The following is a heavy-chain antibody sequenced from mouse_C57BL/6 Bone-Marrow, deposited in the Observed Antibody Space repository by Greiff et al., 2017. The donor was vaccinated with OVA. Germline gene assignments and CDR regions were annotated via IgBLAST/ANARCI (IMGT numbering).Heavy chain of an antibody. D-gene: IGHD1-1*01. V-gene: IGHV5-17*01. J-gene: IGHJ4*01. CDR3: ARRITTVVASGVDY. Sequence: EVKVVESGGGLVKPGGSLKLSCAASGFTFSDYGMHWVRQAPEKGLEWVAYISSGSSTIYYADTVKGRFTISRDNAKNTLFLQMTSLRSEDTAMYYCARRITTVVASGVDYWGQGTSVTVSS. CDR2: ISSGSSTI. CDR1: GFTFSDYG.